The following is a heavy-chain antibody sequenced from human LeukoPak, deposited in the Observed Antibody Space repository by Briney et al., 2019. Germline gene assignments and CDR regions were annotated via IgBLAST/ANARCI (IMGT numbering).Heavy chain of an antibody. CDR2: IDANNGDT. CDR1: GYTFRGNY. J-gene: IGHJ4*02. CDR3: ARDPSSVTLYFFDY. D-gene: IGHD4-11*01. V-gene: IGHV1-2*02. Sequence: GASVKISCKAAGYTFRGNYIHWLRQAPGQGLGWMGWIDANNGDTKSAQKFQGRVTMSRDTSISTAYMDLSSLSPDDAAVYYCARDPSSVTLYFFDYWGQGTLVTVSS.